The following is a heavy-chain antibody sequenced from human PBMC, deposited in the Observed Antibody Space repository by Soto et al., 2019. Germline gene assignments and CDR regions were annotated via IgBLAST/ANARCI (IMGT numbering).Heavy chain of an antibody. J-gene: IGHJ4*02. CDR1: GFTFSSYA. V-gene: IGHV3-23*01. CDR2: LSGSGGST. Sequence: EVQLLESGGDLVQPGGSLRLSCAASGFTFSSYAMSWVRQAPGKGLEWVSALSGSGGSTYYTDSVKGRFTISRDNSKNTLYLQMNSLRAEDTAVYYCAKDLELLSGSSGYTYWGQGTLVTVSS. CDR3: AKDLELLSGSSGYTY. D-gene: IGHD3-22*01.